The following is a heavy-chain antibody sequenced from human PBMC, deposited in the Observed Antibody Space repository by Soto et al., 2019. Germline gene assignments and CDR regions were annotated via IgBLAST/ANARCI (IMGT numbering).Heavy chain of an antibody. J-gene: IGHJ3*02. CDR2: IYYSGST. CDR1: GGSISSSSYY. Sequence: SETLSLTCTVSGGSISSSSYYWGWIRQPPGKGLEWIGSIYYSGSTYYNPSLKSRVTISVDTSKNQFSLKLSSVTAADTAVYYCARAGLNDYGDYGAFDIWGQGTMVTV. CDR3: ARAGLNDYGDYGAFDI. V-gene: IGHV4-39*01. D-gene: IGHD4-17*01.